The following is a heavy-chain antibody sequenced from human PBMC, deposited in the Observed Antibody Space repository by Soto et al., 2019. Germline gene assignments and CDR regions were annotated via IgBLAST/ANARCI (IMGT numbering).Heavy chain of an antibody. V-gene: IGHV1-69*13. CDR3: ARAVSITIFGVVSDAFDI. CDR2: IIPIFGTA. J-gene: IGHJ3*02. CDR1: GGTFSSYA. Sequence: GASVKVSCKASGGTFSSYAIGWVRQAPGQGLEWMGGIIPIFGTANYAQKFQGRVTITADESTSTAYMELSSLRSEDTAVYYCARAVSITIFGVVSDAFDIWGQGTMVTVSS. D-gene: IGHD3-3*01.